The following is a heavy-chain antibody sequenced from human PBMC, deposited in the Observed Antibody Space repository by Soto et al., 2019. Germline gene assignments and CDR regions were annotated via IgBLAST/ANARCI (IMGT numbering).Heavy chain of an antibody. CDR2: IYYSGST. V-gene: IGHV4-30-4*01. Sequence: SETLSLTCSVSGGSINSGDYYWSWNRQPPGKGLEWSGYIYYSGSTYHNPSLKSRINISVDTSKNQFSLKLSSVTAADTAVYYCARVPYDSSGYYFVGFDSWGQGTLVTVS. CDR1: GGSINSGDYY. D-gene: IGHD3-22*01. J-gene: IGHJ4*02. CDR3: ARVPYDSSGYYFVGFDS.